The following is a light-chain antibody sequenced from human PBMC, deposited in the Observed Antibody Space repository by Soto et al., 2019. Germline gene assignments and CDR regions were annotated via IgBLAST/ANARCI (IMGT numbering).Light chain of an antibody. J-gene: IGLJ2*01. CDR1: NSDVGGYNY. Sequence: QSALSQPASMSGSPGQSITISCTGTNSDVGGYNYVSWYRQYPGKAPKLIIYDVNNRPSEVSNRFSGSKSGNTASLTISGLQAEDEADYYCSSHSSSSTLVVFGGGTKLTVL. CDR2: DVN. CDR3: SSHSSSSTLVV. V-gene: IGLV2-14*03.